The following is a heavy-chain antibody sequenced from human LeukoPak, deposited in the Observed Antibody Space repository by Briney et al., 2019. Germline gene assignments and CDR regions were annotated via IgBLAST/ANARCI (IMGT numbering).Heavy chain of an antibody. V-gene: IGHV3-23*01. J-gene: IGHJ4*02. D-gene: IGHD6-6*01. CDR2: ITTSGTAT. CDR1: GCSFSNYA. Sequence: PGGSLRLSCAASGCSFSNYAMTWVRQAPGKGLEWVSTITTSGTATYYAASVKGRFTTSRDNSDNTRYRQMSGLRAEHTATYYCAKPAPSSITTRPDSDYWGQGTLVIVSS. CDR3: AKPAPSSITTRPDSDY.